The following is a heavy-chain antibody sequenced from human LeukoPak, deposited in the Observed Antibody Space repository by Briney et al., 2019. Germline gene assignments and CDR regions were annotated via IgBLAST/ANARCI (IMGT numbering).Heavy chain of an antibody. D-gene: IGHD2-2*01. J-gene: IGHJ4*02. CDR3: ARSALANMPSALDY. CDR2: IYPGDSDT. Sequence: GESLQISCKGSEYSFTSFTSYWIGWVRQMPGKGLEWIGIIYPGDSDTRYSPSFQGQVTISADKSISTAYLQWSSLKASDTAMYYCARSALANMPSALDYWGQGTLVTVSS. V-gene: IGHV5-51*01. CDR1: EYSFTSFTSYW.